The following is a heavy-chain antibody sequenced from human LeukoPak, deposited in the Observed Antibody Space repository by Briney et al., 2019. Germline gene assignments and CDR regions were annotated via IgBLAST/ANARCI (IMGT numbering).Heavy chain of an antibody. CDR3: TTDYDVLPLQD. V-gene: IGHV3-15*01. D-gene: IGHD3-9*01. Sequence: PGGSLRLSCAASGFTFSSFEMNWVRQAPGKGRVGGGRIKSKTDGGTTDYAAPVKGRFTISSDDSKNTLYLQMNSLKTEDTAVYYCTTDYDVLPLQDWGQGNLVTVSS. J-gene: IGHJ4*02. CDR2: IKSKTDGGTT. CDR1: GFTFSSFE.